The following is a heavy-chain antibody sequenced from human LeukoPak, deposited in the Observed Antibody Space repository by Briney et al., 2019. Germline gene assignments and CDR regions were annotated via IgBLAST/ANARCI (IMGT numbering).Heavy chain of an antibody. J-gene: IGHJ6*02. CDR1: GGSISSYY. V-gene: IGHV4-59*01. Sequence: SETLSLTCTVSGGSISSYYWSWIRQPPGKGLEWIGYIYYSGSTNYNPSPKSRVTISVDTSKNQFSLKVSSVTAADTAVYYCARAVVVTAIYYYGMDVWGQGTTVTVSS. CDR2: IYYSGST. D-gene: IGHD2-21*02. CDR3: ARAVVVTAIYYYGMDV.